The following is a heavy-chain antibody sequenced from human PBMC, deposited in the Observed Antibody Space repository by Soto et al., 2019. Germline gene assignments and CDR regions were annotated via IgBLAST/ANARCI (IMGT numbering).Heavy chain of an antibody. CDR1: GGSISSSSYY. CDR2: IYYSGST. V-gene: IGHV4-39*01. CDR3: ARQRGGYGVNYYYGMDV. D-gene: IGHD4-17*01. J-gene: IGHJ6*02. Sequence: SETLSLTCTVSGGSISSSSYYWGWIRQPPGKGLEWIGSIYYSGSTYYNPSLKSRVTISVDTSKNQFSLKLSSVTAADTAVYYCARQRGGYGVNYYYGMDVWGQGTTVTVSS.